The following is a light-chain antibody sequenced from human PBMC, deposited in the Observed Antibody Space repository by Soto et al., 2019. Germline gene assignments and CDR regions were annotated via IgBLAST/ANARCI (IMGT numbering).Light chain of an antibody. V-gene: IGKV3-15*01. CDR3: QQYNNWWT. Sequence: DIVMTQSPATLSVSPGERATLSCRASQSVSSNLAWYQQKPGQAPRLLIYGASTRATGIPARFSGSGSGTEFTLTISRLQSEDFAFYYCQQYNNWWTFGQGTKVEIK. CDR2: GAS. CDR1: QSVSSN. J-gene: IGKJ1*01.